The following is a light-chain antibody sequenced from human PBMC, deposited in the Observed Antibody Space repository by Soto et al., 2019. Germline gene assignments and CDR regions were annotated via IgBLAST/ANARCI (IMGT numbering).Light chain of an antibody. CDR3: SSFAGSNNFPYV. CDR1: SSDVGAYDY. V-gene: IGLV2-8*01. Sequence: QSVLAQPPSASGSPGQSVTISCTGTSSDVGAYDYVSWYQQHPGKAPKLMIYEINKRPSGVPDRVSGSKSGNTASLTVSGLQAEDEADYYCSSFAGSNNFPYVFGTGTKVTVL. J-gene: IGLJ1*01. CDR2: EIN.